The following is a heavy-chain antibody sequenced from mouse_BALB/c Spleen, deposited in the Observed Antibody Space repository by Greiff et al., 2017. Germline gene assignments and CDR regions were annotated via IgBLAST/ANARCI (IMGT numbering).Heavy chain of an antibody. CDR3: AREYYYGSSNYAMDY. CDR2: IDPANGNT. CDR1: GFNIKDTY. J-gene: IGHJ4*01. D-gene: IGHD1-1*01. V-gene: IGHV14-3*02. Sequence: EVKLLESGAELVKQGASVKLSCTASGFNIKDTYMHWVKQRPEQGLEWIGRIDPANGNTKYDPKFQGKATITADTSSNTAYLQLSSLTSEDTAVYYCAREYYYGSSNYAMDYWGQGTSVTVSS.